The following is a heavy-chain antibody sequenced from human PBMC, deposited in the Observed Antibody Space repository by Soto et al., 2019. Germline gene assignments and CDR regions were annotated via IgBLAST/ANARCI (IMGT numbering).Heavy chain of an antibody. V-gene: IGHV3-11*01. CDR2: ISSSGSTI. CDR1: GFTFSDYY. Sequence: QVQLVESGGGLVKPGGSLRLSCAASGFTFSDYYMSWIRQAPGKGLEWVSYISSSGSTIYYADSVKDRFTISRDNAKNSLYLQMNSLRAEDTAVYYCAGWGGIAARLVVGLYYGMDVWGQGTTVTVSS. D-gene: IGHD6-6*01. J-gene: IGHJ6*02. CDR3: AGWGGIAARLVVGLYYGMDV.